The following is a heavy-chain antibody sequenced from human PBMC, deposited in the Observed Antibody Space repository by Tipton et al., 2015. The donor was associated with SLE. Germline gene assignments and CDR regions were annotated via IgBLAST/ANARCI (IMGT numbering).Heavy chain of an antibody. D-gene: IGHD3-3*01. CDR2: IKQDGSEK. Sequence: SLRLPCAASGFTFSSYWMSWVRQAPGKGLERVANIKQDGSEKNYVDSVKGRFTISRDNAKNSLYLQMNSLRAEDTAVYYCARSSYYDFWSGYCWVYWGQGTLVTVSS. CDR1: GFTFSSYW. V-gene: IGHV3-7*01. J-gene: IGHJ4*02. CDR3: ARSSYYDFWSGYCWVY.